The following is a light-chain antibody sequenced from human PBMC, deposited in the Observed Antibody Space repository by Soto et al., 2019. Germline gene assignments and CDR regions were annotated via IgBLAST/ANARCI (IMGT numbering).Light chain of an antibody. V-gene: IGKV3-15*01. CDR1: QSVSSN. Sequence: NVITQSPATLSVSPGERATLSCRASQSVSSNLAWYQQRPGQAPRLLMYGVSARATGVPARFSGSGSGTQFTLTISSVQSEDSAVYYCQQYNNWPQTFGQGTKVDTK. J-gene: IGKJ1*01. CDR2: GVS. CDR3: QQYNNWPQT.